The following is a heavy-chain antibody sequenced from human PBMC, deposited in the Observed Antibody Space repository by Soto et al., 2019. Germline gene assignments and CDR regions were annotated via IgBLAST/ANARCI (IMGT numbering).Heavy chain of an antibody. CDR3: ARDFSSGPRPEHMAV. CDR1: GYTFTGFH. Sequence: ASVKVSCKASGYTFTGFHMHWVRQAPGQGLEWMGWINPRSGGKNYARKFQGRVTITRDTSISTAYMELSRLRSDDTAVYYCARDFSSGPRPEHMAVWGQGTTVTVSS. CDR2: INPRSGGK. V-gene: IGHV1-2*02. D-gene: IGHD3-3*01. J-gene: IGHJ6*02.